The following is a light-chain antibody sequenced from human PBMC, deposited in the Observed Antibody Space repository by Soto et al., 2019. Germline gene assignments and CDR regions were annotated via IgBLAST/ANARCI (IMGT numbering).Light chain of an antibody. CDR3: QHYGSSPPFT. CDR2: GAS. J-gene: IGKJ3*01. V-gene: IGKV3-20*01. Sequence: EIVLTQSPGTLSLSPGERATLSCRASQSVGDNYLAWYRQKPGQAPRILIYGASHRATGIPDRFSGSGSGTDFTLTISRLEPEDFAVYYCQHYGSSPPFTFGPGTKVEIK. CDR1: QSVGDNY.